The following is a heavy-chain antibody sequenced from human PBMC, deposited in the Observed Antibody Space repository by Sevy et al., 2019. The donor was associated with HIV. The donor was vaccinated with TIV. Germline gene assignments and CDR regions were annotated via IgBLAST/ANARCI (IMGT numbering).Heavy chain of an antibody. CDR2: IKQDGSEK. Sequence: GGSLRLSCAASGFTFNSYWMSWVRQAPGKGLEWVANIKQDGSEKYDVDSVTGPFTISRDNSQNSLFLQMNTLRAEDTAVYYCAREGSPDDCCYYYYGMDVWGQGTTVAVSS. D-gene: IGHD2-21*02. V-gene: IGHV3-7*01. CDR1: GFTFNSYW. CDR3: AREGSPDDCCYYYYGMDV. J-gene: IGHJ6*02.